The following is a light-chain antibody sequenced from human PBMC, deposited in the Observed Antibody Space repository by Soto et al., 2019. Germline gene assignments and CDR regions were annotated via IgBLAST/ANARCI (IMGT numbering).Light chain of an antibody. V-gene: IGLV2-14*01. CDR3: CSYTSSSTYV. J-gene: IGLJ1*01. CDR2: DVS. Sequence: QSVLTQPASVSGSPGQSITISCTGTSSDVGGYNYVSWYQQHPGKAPKLMVYDVSNRPSGVSNRFSGSKSGNTASLTISGLQDEDEADYYCCSYTSSSTYVLGTGTKVTVL. CDR1: SSDVGGYNY.